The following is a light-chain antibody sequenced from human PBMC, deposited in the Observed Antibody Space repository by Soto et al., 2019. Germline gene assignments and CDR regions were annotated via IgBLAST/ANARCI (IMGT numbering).Light chain of an antibody. V-gene: IGLV1-44*01. J-gene: IGLJ7*01. Sequence: QAVVTQPPSASGTPGQRVSISCSGSSSNLGSNSVNWYQHPPGTAPKLLISSNNQRPSGAPDRFSGSKSGTSASLAISGLQSEDEADYYCAVWDDRLNGPVFGGGTQLTVL. CDR2: SNN. CDR1: SSNLGSNS. CDR3: AVWDDRLNGPV.